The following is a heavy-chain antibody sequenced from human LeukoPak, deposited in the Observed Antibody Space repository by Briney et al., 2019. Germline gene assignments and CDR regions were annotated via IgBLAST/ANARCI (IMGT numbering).Heavy chain of an antibody. CDR3: ARHLQQLVRMDV. CDR2: INHSGST. Sequence: PSETLSLTCAVYGGSFSGYYWTWIRQPPGKGLEWIGEINHSGSTNYNPSLKSRVTISVDTSKNQFSLKLNSVTAADTAVYYCARHLQQLVRMDVWGKGTTVTVSS. J-gene: IGHJ6*03. D-gene: IGHD6-13*01. V-gene: IGHV4-34*01. CDR1: GGSFSGYY.